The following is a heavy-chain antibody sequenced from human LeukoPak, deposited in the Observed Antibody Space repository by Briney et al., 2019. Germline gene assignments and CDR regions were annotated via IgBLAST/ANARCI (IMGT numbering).Heavy chain of an antibody. D-gene: IGHD6-19*01. CDR1: GGSISSSSYY. CDR3: ARERGSGWFYYFDY. J-gene: IGHJ4*02. Sequence: PGGSLSLTCTVSGGSISSSSYYWGWIRQPPGKGLEWIGSIYYSGSTYYNPSLKSRVTISVDTSKNQFSLKLSSVTAADTAVYYCARERGSGWFYYFDYWGQGTLVTVSS. V-gene: IGHV4-39*07. CDR2: IYYSGST.